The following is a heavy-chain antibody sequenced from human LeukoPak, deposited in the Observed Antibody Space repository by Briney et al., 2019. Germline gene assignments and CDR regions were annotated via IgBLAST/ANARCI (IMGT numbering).Heavy chain of an antibody. CDR1: GFPFDDYG. CDR2: INWNGGST. J-gene: IGHJ5*02. CDR3: ARDAPRYSVSHFDFDP. Sequence: PGGSLRLSCAASGFPFDDYGMRWVRQVPGKALEWVSGINWNGGSTGYADSVKGRFTITRENAKNSLYLQMNSLRAEDTALYFCARDAPRYSVSHFDFDPCGQGIPVIVSS. D-gene: IGHD1-26*01. V-gene: IGHV3-20*04.